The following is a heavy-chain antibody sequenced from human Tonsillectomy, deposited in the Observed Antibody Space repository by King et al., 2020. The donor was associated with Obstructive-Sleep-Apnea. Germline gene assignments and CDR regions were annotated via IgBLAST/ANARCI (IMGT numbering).Heavy chain of an antibody. V-gene: IGHV1-18*01. Sequence: QLVQSGAEVKKPGASVKVSCKASGYTFTSYGITWVRQAPGQGLEWMGWISAYNGNTNSAQKLQGRVTMTTDTYTSTAYMELRSLRSDDTAMYYCARDGAYCGDDCYLPQHWGQGTLVTVSS. J-gene: IGHJ1*01. D-gene: IGHD2-21*02. CDR1: GYTFTSYG. CDR3: ARDGAYCGDDCYLPQH. CDR2: ISAYNGNT.